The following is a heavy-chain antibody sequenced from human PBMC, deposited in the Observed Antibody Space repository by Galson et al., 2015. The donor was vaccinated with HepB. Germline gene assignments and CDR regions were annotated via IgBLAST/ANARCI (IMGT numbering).Heavy chain of an antibody. CDR2: ISPGGSAK. CDR1: GFTFNTFW. J-gene: IGHJ6*02. D-gene: IGHD3-3*01. Sequence: SLRLSCAVSGFTFNTFWMGWVRQSPEKGLEWVANISPGGSAKYYVDSIKGRFTVSRDHTKNLLYLQMNSLRVEDTAVYYCARGFLDVWGRGTAVIVSS. V-gene: IGHV3-7*03. CDR3: ARGFLDV.